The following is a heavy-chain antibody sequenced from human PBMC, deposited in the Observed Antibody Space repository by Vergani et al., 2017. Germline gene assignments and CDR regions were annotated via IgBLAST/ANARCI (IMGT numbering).Heavy chain of an antibody. J-gene: IGHJ4*02. Sequence: EVQLVESGGGLVKPGGSLRLSCAASGFTFSSYSMNWVRQAPGKGREWVSSISSSSSYIYYADSVKGRFTISRDNAKNSLYLQMNSLRAEDTAVYYCARGGIAAAGTLDYWGQGTLVTVSS. CDR1: GFTFSSYS. D-gene: IGHD6-13*01. CDR3: ARGGIAAAGTLDY. V-gene: IGHV3-21*01. CDR2: ISSSSSYI.